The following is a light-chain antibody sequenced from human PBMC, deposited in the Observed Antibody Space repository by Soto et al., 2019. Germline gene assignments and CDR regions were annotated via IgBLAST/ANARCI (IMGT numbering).Light chain of an antibody. Sequence: QAVVTQPPSVSGTPGQRVTISCSGGISNIGNNYVHLFQQLPGTAPKVLSNRNNQRPSGVPDRFSGSKSGTSASLAISGLRSEDEAEYYCAAWDDTVRSYVFGTGTKVTVL. CDR3: AAWDDTVRSYV. V-gene: IGLV1-47*01. CDR2: RNN. CDR1: ISNIGNNY. J-gene: IGLJ1*01.